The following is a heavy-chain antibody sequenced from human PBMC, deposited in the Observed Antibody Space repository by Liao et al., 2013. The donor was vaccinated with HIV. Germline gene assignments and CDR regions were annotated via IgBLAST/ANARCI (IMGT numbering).Heavy chain of an antibody. CDR2: IYSSGST. V-gene: IGHV4-61*02. CDR3: ARDVVNWFDP. Sequence: QVQLQESGPGLVKPSQTLSLTCTVSGGSLSSGGYYWSWIRQPAGKGLEWIGRIYSSGSTNYNPSLKSRVTISLDTSKHQFSLRLSSVTATDTAVYYCARDVVNWFDPWGRGDPGHRLL. D-gene: IGHD2-15*01. CDR1: GGSLSSGGYY. J-gene: IGHJ5*02.